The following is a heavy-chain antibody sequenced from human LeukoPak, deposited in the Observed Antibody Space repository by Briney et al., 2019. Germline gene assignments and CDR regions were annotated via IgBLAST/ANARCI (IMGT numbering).Heavy chain of an antibody. Sequence: ASVKVSCKASGYTFTSYYIHWVRQAPGQGLEWMGIINPSDGSTIYAQKFQGRVTMTRDMSTSTVYMELSSLRSEDTAIYYCARDRGWEHLRAENWFDPWGQGTLVTVS. CDR2: INPSDGST. CDR1: GYTFTSYY. V-gene: IGHV1-46*01. D-gene: IGHD1-26*01. J-gene: IGHJ5*01. CDR3: ARDRGWEHLRAENWFDP.